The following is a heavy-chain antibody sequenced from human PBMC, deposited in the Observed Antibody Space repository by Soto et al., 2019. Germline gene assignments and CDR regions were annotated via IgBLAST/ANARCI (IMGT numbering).Heavy chain of an antibody. CDR1: GFTFSSYG. J-gene: IGHJ6*02. CDR2: ISYDGSNK. CDR3: AKDLIPEQGYYYYYGMDV. D-gene: IGHD3-16*01. Sequence: GGSLRLSCAASGFTFSSYGMHWVRQAPGKGLEWVAVISYDGSNKYYADSVKGRFTISRDNSKNTLYLQMNSLRAEDTAVYYCAKDLIPEQGYYYYYGMDVWGQGTTVTVSS. V-gene: IGHV3-30*18.